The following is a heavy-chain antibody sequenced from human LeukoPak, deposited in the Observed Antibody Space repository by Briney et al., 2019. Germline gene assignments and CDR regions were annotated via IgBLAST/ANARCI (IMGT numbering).Heavy chain of an antibody. CDR1: GFTFSGYW. Sequence: GGSLRLSCAASGFTFSGYWMHWVRQAPGKGLVWVSRINSDGGDTNYADSVKGRFTISRDNAKDTLYLQMNSLRAEDTAVYYCARELSGSSSRHFDYWGQGTLVTVSS. CDR3: ARELSGSSSRHFDY. J-gene: IGHJ4*02. D-gene: IGHD6-13*01. CDR2: INSDGGDT. V-gene: IGHV3-74*01.